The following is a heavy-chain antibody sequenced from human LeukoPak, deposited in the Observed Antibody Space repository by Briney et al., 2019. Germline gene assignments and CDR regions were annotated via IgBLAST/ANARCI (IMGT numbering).Heavy chain of an antibody. D-gene: IGHD1-1*01. CDR2: IKSKTDGGTT. J-gene: IGHJ4*02. CDR3: TTDGGMYNWNDVVY. V-gene: IGHV3-15*01. Sequence: GGSLTLSCAASGFTFNNAWMSRVRQAPGKGLEWVVRIKSKTDGGTTDYAAPVKGRFTISRDNSKNTLFLQMNSLKTEDTAVYYCTTDGGMYNWNDVVYRGQGTLVTVSS. CDR1: GFTFNNAW.